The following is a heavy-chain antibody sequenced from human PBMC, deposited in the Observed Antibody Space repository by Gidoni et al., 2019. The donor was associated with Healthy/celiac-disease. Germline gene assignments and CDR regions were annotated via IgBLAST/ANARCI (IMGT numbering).Heavy chain of an antibody. J-gene: IGHJ6*02. V-gene: IGHV3-33*01. CDR1: GFTFSSNG. Sequence: QMHLVESGGDVVQPGRSLRLSCAASGFTFSSNGMHWVRQAPGKGLGWVAVIWYDGSKKYYADSVKGRFTISRDDSKNTLYLQMTSLRAEDTAVYYCARAGAATYGMDVWGQGTTVTVSS. CDR2: IWYDGSKK. CDR3: ARAGAATYGMDV. D-gene: IGHD6-13*01.